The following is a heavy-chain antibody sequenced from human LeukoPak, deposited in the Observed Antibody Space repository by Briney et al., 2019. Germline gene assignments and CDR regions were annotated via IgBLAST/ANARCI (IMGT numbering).Heavy chain of an antibody. CDR2: ISGSGGSP. Sequence: PGGSLRLSCAGSGFTFSSHAMSWVRQTPGKGLEWISLISGSGGSPYYADSVLGRFTISRDNSKNTLYLQMNSLRAEDTAVYYCAKDREVQAIVVVPAAMRYWGQGTLVTVSS. D-gene: IGHD2-2*01. J-gene: IGHJ4*02. CDR1: GFTFSSHA. V-gene: IGHV3-23*01. CDR3: AKDREVQAIVVVPAAMRY.